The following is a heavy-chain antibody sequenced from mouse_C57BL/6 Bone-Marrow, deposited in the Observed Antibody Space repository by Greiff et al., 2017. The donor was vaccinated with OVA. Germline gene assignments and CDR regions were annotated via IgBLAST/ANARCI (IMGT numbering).Heavy chain of an antibody. CDR1: GFTFSSYG. J-gene: IGHJ1*03. V-gene: IGHV5-6*01. Sequence: EVKLQESGGDLVKPGGSLKLSCAASGFTFSSYGMSWVRQTPDKRLEWVATISSGGSYTYYPDSVKGRFTISRDNAKNTLYLQMSSLKSEDTAMYYCARHSITTVVATRGWYFDVWGTGTTVTVSS. CDR2: ISSGGSYT. CDR3: ARHSITTVVATRGWYFDV. D-gene: IGHD1-1*01.